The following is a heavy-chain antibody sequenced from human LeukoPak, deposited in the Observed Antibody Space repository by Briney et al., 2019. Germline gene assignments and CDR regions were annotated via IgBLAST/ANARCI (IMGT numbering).Heavy chain of an antibody. Sequence: GGSLRLYCAASGFTFSSYGMHWVRQAPGKGLEWVAVISYDGSNKYYADSVKGRFTISRDNSKNTLYLQMNSLRAEDTAVYYCAKDLNDSSGLFDYWGQGTLVTVSS. J-gene: IGHJ4*02. V-gene: IGHV3-30*18. CDR1: GFTFSSYG. D-gene: IGHD3-22*01. CDR2: ISYDGSNK. CDR3: AKDLNDSSGLFDY.